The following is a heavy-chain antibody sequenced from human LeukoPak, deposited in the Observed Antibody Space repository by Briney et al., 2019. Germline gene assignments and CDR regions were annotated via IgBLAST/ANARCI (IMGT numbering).Heavy chain of an antibody. CDR3: AKDLRIPEYFQH. J-gene: IGHJ1*01. CDR1: GFTFSSYG. CDR2: IRYDGSNK. V-gene: IGHV3-30*02. Sequence: PGGSLRLSCAASGFTFSSYGMHWVRQAPGKGLEWVAFIRYDGSNKYYADSVKGRFTISRDNSKNTLYLQMNSLRAEDTAVYYCAKDLRIPEYFQHWGQGTLVTVSS.